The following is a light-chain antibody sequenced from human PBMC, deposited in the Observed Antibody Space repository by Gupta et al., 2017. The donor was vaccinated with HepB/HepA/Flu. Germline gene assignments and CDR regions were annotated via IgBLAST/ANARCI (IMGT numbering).Light chain of an antibody. Sequence: QSALTQPRSLSGSPGQSVTISCTGTNSDIGVYDLVSWYQHHPGRAPRLIIYDVTKRPSGVPDRFSGSKSGDTATLTISGLQAEDEADYHCCSYAGIDTFIFGGGTKLTVL. J-gene: IGLJ2*01. CDR2: DVT. CDR1: NSDIGVYDL. V-gene: IGLV2-11*01. CDR3: CSYAGIDTFI.